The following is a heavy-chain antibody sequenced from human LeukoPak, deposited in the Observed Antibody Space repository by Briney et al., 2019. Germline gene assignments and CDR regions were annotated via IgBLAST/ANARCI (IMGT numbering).Heavy chain of an antibody. CDR1: GFTFSGYA. CDR2: ISGSGGST. D-gene: IGHD1-26*01. J-gene: IGHJ4*02. V-gene: IGHV3-23*01. CDR3: AKAPGIRGGATFYFDY. Sequence: GGSLRLSCAASGFTFSGYAMSWVRQAPGKGLEWVSAISGSGGSTYYADSVKGRFTISRDNSKNTLYLQMNSLRAEDTAVYYCAKAPGIRGGATFYFDYWGQGTLVTVSS.